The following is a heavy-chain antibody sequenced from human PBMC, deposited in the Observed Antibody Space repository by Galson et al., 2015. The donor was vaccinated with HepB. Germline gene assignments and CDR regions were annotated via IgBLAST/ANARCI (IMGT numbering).Heavy chain of an antibody. D-gene: IGHD3-9*01. CDR1: GYTFTSYA. J-gene: IGHJ4*02. V-gene: IGHV1-3*01. CDR3: ARGYDILSPLDF. Sequence: SVKVSCKASGYTFTSYAMHWVRQAPGQRLEWMGWINAGNGNTNYAQKLQGRVSMTTDTSTNTAYMELRSLRSDDTAVYYCARGYDILSPLDFWGQGTLVTVSS. CDR2: INAGNGNT.